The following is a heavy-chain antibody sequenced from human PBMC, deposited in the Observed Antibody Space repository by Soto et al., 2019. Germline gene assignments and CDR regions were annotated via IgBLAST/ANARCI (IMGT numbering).Heavy chain of an antibody. D-gene: IGHD3-10*01. CDR2: IYYSGST. Sequence: SETLSLTCTVSGGSISSYYWSWIRQPPGKGLEWIGSIYYSGSTNYNPSLKSRVTISVDTSKNQFSLKLSSVTAADTAVYYCARDRPEVGGRMDALDIWGPGTMDTVSS. V-gene: IGHV4-59*01. J-gene: IGHJ3*02. CDR1: GGSISSYY. CDR3: ARDRPEVGGRMDALDI.